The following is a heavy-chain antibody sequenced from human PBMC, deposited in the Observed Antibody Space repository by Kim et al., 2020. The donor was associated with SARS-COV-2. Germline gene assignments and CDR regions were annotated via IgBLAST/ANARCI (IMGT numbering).Heavy chain of an antibody. D-gene: IGHD6-19*01. CDR3: ARVLTSGWSYFDY. CDR2: ISSSGSYI. J-gene: IGHJ4*02. V-gene: IGHV3-21*01. Sequence: GGSLRLSCAASGFTFSSYSMNWVRRAPGKGLEWISSISSSGSYIYYADSMKGRFTISRDNARASLYLQMNSLRAEDTAVYYCARVLTSGWSYFDYWGQGTLVTVSS. CDR1: GFTFSSYS.